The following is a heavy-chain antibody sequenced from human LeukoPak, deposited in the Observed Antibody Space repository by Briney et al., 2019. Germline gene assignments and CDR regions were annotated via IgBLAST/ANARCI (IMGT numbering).Heavy chain of an antibody. D-gene: IGHD6-13*01. CDR2: IYYSGST. CDR1: GGSISSYY. Sequence: PSENLSLTCTVSGGSISSYYWSWIRQPPGKGLEWIAYIYYSGSTSYNPSLKSRVTISLDTSKNQFSLKVRSVTAADTAVYYCARSYSSNWYDHFHHWGQGTLVTVSS. V-gene: IGHV4-59*01. CDR3: ARSYSSNWYDHFHH. J-gene: IGHJ1*01.